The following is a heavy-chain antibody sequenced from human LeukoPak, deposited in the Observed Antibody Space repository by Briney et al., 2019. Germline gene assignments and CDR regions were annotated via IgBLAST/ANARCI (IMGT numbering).Heavy chain of an antibody. CDR2: ISYDGSNK. D-gene: IGHD1-26*01. CDR3: ARDGVGELRGAFDI. J-gene: IGHJ3*02. Sequence: GGSLRLSCAASGFTFSSYAMHWVRQAPGKGLEWVAVISYDGSNKYYADSVKGRFTISRDNSKITLYLQMNSLRAEDTAVYYCARDGVGELRGAFDIWGQGTMVTVSS. V-gene: IGHV3-30-3*01. CDR1: GFTFSSYA.